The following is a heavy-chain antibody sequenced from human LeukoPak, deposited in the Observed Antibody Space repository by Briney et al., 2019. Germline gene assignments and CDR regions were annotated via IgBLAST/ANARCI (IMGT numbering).Heavy chain of an antibody. J-gene: IGHJ4*02. D-gene: IGHD3-10*01. CDR1: GGSISSYY. CDR3: AREGRFGEFGF. V-gene: IGHV4-59*01. CDR2: IYYSGST. Sequence: SETPSLTCTVSGGSISSYYWSWIRQPPGKGLEWIGYIYYSGSTNYNPSLKSRVTISVDTSKNQFSLKLSSVTAADTAVYYCAREGRFGEFGFWGQGTLVTVSS.